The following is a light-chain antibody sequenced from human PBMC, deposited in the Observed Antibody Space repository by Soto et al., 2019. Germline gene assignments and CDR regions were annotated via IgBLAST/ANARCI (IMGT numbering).Light chain of an antibody. J-gene: IGLJ3*02. CDR3: SSYTSSSTWL. CDR2: EVS. V-gene: IGLV2-14*01. Sequence: QSALTQPASVSGSPGQSITISCTGTSSDVGGYNYVSWYQHHPGKAPRLMIYEVSNRPSGVSDRFSGSKSGNTASLTISGLLAEDEADYYCSSYTSSSTWLFGGGTKLTVL. CDR1: SSDVGGYNY.